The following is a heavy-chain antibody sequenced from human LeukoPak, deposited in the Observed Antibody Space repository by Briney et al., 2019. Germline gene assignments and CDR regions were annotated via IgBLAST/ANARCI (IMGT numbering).Heavy chain of an antibody. D-gene: IGHD2-15*01. Sequence: ASVKVSCKASGYTFTGYYMHWVRQAPGQGLEWMGWINPNSGGTNYAQKFQGRVTMTRDTSISTAYVELSRLRSDDTAVYYCARDIVVVVAATVSGMDVWGQGTTVTVSS. J-gene: IGHJ6*02. V-gene: IGHV1-2*02. CDR1: GYTFTGYY. CDR3: ARDIVVVVAATVSGMDV. CDR2: INPNSGGT.